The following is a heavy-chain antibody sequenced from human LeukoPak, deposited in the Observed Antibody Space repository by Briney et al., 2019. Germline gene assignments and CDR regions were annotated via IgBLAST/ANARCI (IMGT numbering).Heavy chain of an antibody. J-gene: IGHJ4*02. V-gene: IGHV3-30*02. CDR1: GCTFSSYG. CDR2: IRYDGSNK. CDR3: AHARASGYSYGFDY. Sequence: GGSLRLSCAASGCTFSSYGMHWVRQAPGKGLEWVAFIRYDGSNKYYADSVKGRFTISRDNSKNTLYLQMNSLRAEDTAVYYCAHARASGYSYGFDYWGQGTLVTVSS. D-gene: IGHD5-18*01.